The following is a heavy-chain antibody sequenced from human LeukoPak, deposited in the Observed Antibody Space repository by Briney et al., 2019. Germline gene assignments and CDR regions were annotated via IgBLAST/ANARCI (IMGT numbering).Heavy chain of an antibody. D-gene: IGHD6-13*01. CDR1: GFTFDDYA. CDR3: AKDIAAAGSVFDY. V-gene: IGHV3-9*01. J-gene: IGHJ4*02. Sequence: PGGSLRLSCAASGFTFDDYAMHWVRQAPGKGLEWVSGISWNSCSIGYADSVKGRFTISRDNAKNSLYLQMNSLRAEDTALYYCAKDIAAAGSVFDYWGQGTLVTVSS. CDR2: ISWNSCSI.